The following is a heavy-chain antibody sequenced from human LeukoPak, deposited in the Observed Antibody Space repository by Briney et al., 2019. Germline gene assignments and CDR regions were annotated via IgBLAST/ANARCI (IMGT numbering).Heavy chain of an antibody. CDR2: IYTSGST. J-gene: IGHJ4*02. Sequence: PSETLSLTCTVSGDSISSGDYYWSWIRQPPGKRLEWIGRIYTSGSTNYNPSLKSRVTMSVDTSKNQFSLKLSSVTAADTAVYYCASEAYYYDSSGYYKYWGQGTLVTVSS. D-gene: IGHD3-22*01. CDR1: GDSISSGDYY. V-gene: IGHV4-61*02. CDR3: ASEAYYYDSSGYYKY.